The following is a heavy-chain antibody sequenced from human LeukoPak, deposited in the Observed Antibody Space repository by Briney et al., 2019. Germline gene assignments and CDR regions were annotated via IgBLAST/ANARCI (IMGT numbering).Heavy chain of an antibody. Sequence: PSETLSLTCTVSGGSISTSSYYWGWVRQPPGKGLEWIGSIYYSGSTDYNPSLKSRVTISVDTSKNQFSLKLSSVTAADTAVYYCARDDVLCSSTSCYSAWFDPWGQGTLVTVSS. D-gene: IGHD2-2*02. CDR1: GGSISTSSYY. V-gene: IGHV4-39*07. CDR2: IYYSGST. J-gene: IGHJ5*02. CDR3: ARDDVLCSSTSCYSAWFDP.